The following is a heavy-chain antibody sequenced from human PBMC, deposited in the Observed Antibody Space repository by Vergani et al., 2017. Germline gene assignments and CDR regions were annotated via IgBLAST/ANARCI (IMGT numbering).Heavy chain of an antibody. V-gene: IGHV4-39*01. Sequence: QLQLQESGPGLVKPSATLSLTCSVSGASIRSSNYYWGWIRQPPGKGRDWIASIYNIGSTYYNPALKSRVTISVDTSKNPFSLKLSSVTAADTAVYFCARHSTVEWLVKLGWIDPWGQGILVTVSS. CDR2: IYNIGST. J-gene: IGHJ5*02. D-gene: IGHD6-19*01. CDR1: GASIRSSNYY. CDR3: ARHSTVEWLVKLGWIDP.